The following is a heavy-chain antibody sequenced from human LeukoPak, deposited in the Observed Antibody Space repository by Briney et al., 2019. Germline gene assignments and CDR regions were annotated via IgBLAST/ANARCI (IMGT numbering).Heavy chain of an antibody. CDR3: AELGITMIGGV. Sequence: GGSLRLSCAASGFTFSSYAMSWVRQAPGKGLEWVSAISGSGGSTYYADSVKGRYTISRDNAKNSLYLQMNSLRAEDTAVYYCAELGITMIGGVWGKGTTVTISS. J-gene: IGHJ6*04. V-gene: IGHV3-23*01. CDR1: GFTFSSYA. CDR2: ISGSGGST. D-gene: IGHD3-10*02.